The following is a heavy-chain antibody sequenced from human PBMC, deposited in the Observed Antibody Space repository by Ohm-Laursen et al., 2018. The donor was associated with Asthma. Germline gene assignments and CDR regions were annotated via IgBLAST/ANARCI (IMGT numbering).Heavy chain of an antibody. CDR2: IWHDGTNE. D-gene: IGHD6-13*01. V-gene: IGHV3-33*01. CDR1: GFTFSSYD. Sequence: SLRLSCTASGFTFSSYDMHWVRQAPGKGLEWVALIWHDGTNENYGDSVKGRFSTSRDNSKNTLYLQMNSLRAEDTAVYYCARHSGFDYWGQGTLVTVSS. J-gene: IGHJ4*02. CDR3: ARHSGFDY.